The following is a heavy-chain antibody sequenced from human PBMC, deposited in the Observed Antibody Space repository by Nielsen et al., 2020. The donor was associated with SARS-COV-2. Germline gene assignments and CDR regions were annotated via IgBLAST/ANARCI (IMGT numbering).Heavy chain of an antibody. V-gene: IGHV1-69*13. CDR1: GYTFTNYV. CDR2: ITPIFDTA. CDR3: ARATYCGGDCYATDE. J-gene: IGHJ4*02. Sequence: SVKVSCKASGYTFTNYVLHWVRQAPGQGLEWMGGITPIFDTAKYAQKFQDRVRITADESTRTAYMELSSLTSEDTAVYYCARATYCGGDCYATDEWGQGTLVTVSS. D-gene: IGHD2-21*02.